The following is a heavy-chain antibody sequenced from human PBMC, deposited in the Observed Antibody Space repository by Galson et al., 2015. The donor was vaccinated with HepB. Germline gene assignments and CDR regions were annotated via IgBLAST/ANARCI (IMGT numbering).Heavy chain of an antibody. V-gene: IGHV3-9*01. CDR1: GFTFDDFA. CDR3: AKGGRTSSTWYQDY. J-gene: IGHJ4*02. Sequence: SLRLSCAASGFTFDDFAMHWVRQAPGKGLEWVSGINRNSGSTGYADSVKGRFTISRDNAKNSLYLQMNSLRPEDTALYYCAKGGRTSSTWYQDYWGQGTLVTVSS. CDR2: INRNSGST. D-gene: IGHD6-13*01.